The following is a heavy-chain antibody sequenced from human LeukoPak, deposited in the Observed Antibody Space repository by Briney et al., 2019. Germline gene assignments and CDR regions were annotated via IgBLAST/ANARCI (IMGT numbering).Heavy chain of an antibody. CDR3: AKGYYDILTDYFHNWFNP. D-gene: IGHD3-9*01. Sequence: GGSLRLSCAASGFTFSSYAVCWVRQAPGVGLEWVSTISGRGGRTFYADSVKGRFTISRDNSKNTLYLQMNSLRADDTAVYYCAKGYYDILTDYFHNWFNPWGQGTLVIVSS. V-gene: IGHV3-23*01. J-gene: IGHJ5*02. CDR1: GFTFSSYA. CDR2: ISGRGGRT.